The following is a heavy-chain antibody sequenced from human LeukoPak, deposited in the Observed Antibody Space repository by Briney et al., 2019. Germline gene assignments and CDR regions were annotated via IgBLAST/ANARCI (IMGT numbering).Heavy chain of an antibody. CDR3: ARGADSNGYTVLDY. CDR1: GFTSSSYW. J-gene: IGHJ4*02. D-gene: IGHD3-22*01. CDR2: INSDGSNT. V-gene: IGHV3-74*01. Sequence: GGSLRLSCSASGFTSSSYWMHWVRPAPGKGLVWVSDINSDGSNTYYVDSVKGRFTISRDNAKNTLYLQLNSLRAEDTAVYYCARGADSNGYTVLDYWGQGTLVTVSS.